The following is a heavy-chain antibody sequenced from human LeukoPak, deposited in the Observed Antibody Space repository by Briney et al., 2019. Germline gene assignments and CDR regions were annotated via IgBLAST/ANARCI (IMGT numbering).Heavy chain of an antibody. CDR3: ARLKGYSSGWYPSYYFDY. J-gene: IGHJ4*02. Sequence: SETLSLTCTVSGGSISSSYWSWIRQPPGKGLEWIGYIYYTGNTNYNPSLKSRATISVDTSKNQFSLNLSSVTAADTAVYYCARLKGYSSGWYPSYYFDYWGQGTPVTVSS. D-gene: IGHD6-19*01. V-gene: IGHV4-59*08. CDR1: GGSISSSY. CDR2: IYYTGNT.